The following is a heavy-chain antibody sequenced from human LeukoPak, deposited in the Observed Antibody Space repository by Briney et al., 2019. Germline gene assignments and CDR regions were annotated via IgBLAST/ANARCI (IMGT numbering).Heavy chain of an antibody. Sequence: PGGSLRLSCAASGFTFSSYGMHWVRQAPGKGLEWVAVISYDGSNTYYADSVKGRFTISRDNSKNTLYLQMNSLRAEDTAVYYCAREDYGKNYFDYWGQGTLVTVSS. J-gene: IGHJ4*02. CDR2: ISYDGSNT. CDR1: GFTFSSYG. D-gene: IGHD4-17*01. CDR3: AREDYGKNYFDY. V-gene: IGHV3-30*03.